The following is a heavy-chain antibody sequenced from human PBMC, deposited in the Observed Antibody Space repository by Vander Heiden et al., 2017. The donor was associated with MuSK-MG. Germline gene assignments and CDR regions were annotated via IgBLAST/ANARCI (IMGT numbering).Heavy chain of an antibody. J-gene: IGHJ4*02. Sequence: EMQMVESGGGLVQLGGSLKLSCAASGFTFSDSAMLWVRQASGKGLEWVGRIRSKANNYATAYAASVKARFTISRDDSKNTVYLQMNSLKTEDTAVYYCTKDITFDYWGQGTLVTVSS. CDR1: GFTFSDSA. CDR3: TKDITFDY. CDR2: IRSKANNYAT. V-gene: IGHV3-73*01. D-gene: IGHD2-15*01.